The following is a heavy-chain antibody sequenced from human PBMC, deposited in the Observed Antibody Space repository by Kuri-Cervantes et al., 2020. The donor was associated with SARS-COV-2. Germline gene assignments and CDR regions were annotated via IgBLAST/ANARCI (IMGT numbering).Heavy chain of an antibody. J-gene: IGHJ6*03. Sequence: GESLKISCAASGFTFSSYGMHWVRQAPGKGLEWVAVIWYDGSNKYYADSVKGRFTISRDNSKNTLYLQMNSLRAEDTALYHCSTNDYGVSYMDVWGKGTTVTVSS. V-gene: IGHV3-33*01. CDR1: GFTFSSYG. CDR2: IWYDGSNK. CDR3: STNDYGVSYMDV. D-gene: IGHD4-17*01.